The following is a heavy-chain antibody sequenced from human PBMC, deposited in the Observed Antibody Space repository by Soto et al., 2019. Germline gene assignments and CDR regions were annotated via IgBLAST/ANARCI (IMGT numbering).Heavy chain of an antibody. CDR3: ASGWPPDY. J-gene: IGHJ4*02. Sequence: DVQLVESGGGLMQPGGSLRLSCAASGITVSNTDMNWVRQAPGKGLEWVSLIYSGGNTYYADSVKGRFTISRDKSNNTLYLQINSLRVEDTAVYYCASGWPPDYWGQGTLVIVSS. CDR2: IYSGGNT. V-gene: IGHV3-53*01. CDR1: GITVSNTD. D-gene: IGHD3-10*01.